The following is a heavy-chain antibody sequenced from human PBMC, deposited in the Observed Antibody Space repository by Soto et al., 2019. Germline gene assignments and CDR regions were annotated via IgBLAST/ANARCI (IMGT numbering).Heavy chain of an antibody. CDR2: IFYSGST. CDR3: ATQTGLYYYGLDV. V-gene: IGHV4-59*01. CDR1: GGSISAFF. J-gene: IGHJ6*02. Sequence: TSETLSLTCTVSGGSISAFFWSWVRQPPGEGLESIGYIFYSGSTNYNPSLKSRVTISLDTSKTQFSLNLTSVTAADTAVYYCATQTGLYYYGLDVWGQGTMVTVSS.